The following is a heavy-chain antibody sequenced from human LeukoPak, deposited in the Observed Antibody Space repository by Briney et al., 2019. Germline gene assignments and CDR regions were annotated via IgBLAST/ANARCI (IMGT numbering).Heavy chain of an antibody. V-gene: IGHV4-4*09. CDR1: GGSTSSYY. D-gene: IGHD6-13*01. CDR3: ARHGGESLGRIAAADWFDP. J-gene: IGHJ5*02. CDR2: IYTSGST. Sequence: SETLSLTCTVSGGSTSSYYWSWIRQPPGKGLEWIGYIYTSGSTNYNPSLKSRVTISVDMSKNQFSLKLSSVTAADTAVYYCARHGGESLGRIAAADWFDPWGQGTLVTVSS.